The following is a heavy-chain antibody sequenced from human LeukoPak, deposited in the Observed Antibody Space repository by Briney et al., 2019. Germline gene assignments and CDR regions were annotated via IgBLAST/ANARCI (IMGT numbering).Heavy chain of an antibody. V-gene: IGHV3-23*01. CDR1: GFTFRNYA. D-gene: IGHD3-3*01. CDR2: ISGTTGKT. CDR3: AQGDSYYDFLLSV. J-gene: IGHJ3*01. Sequence: PGGSLRLSCEASGFTFRNYAMTWVRRAPGKGLEWVSAISGTTGKTYYADSVKGRFTVSRDNSKNTLYLEMNSLRAEDTAVYYCAQGDSYYDFLLSVWGQGTMVTVPS.